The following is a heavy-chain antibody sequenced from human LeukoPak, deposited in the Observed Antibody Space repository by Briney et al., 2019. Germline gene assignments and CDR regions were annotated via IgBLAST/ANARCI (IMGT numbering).Heavy chain of an antibody. Sequence: SETLSPICSVSGDSISMHYWSWIRQPPGKGLEWIGYIYHTGSTNYNPSLNSRVTISRDTSKNHFSLELSSVTAADTAVYFCARGRVSSSSWSSTYYYYFYMDVWGKGTTVTVSS. CDR2: IYHTGST. V-gene: IGHV4-59*11. CDR3: ARGRVSSSSWSSTYYYYFYMDV. D-gene: IGHD6-13*01. CDR1: GDSISMHY. J-gene: IGHJ6*03.